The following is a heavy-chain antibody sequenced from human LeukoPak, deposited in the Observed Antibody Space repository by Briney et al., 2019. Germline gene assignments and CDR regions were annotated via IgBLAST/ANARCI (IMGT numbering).Heavy chain of an antibody. CDR2: IYYSGST. V-gene: IGHV4-39*07. CDR3: ARALSSYDPRYNDY. J-gene: IGHJ4*02. D-gene: IGHD3-16*02. Sequence: PSETPSLTCTVSGGSISSSSYYWGWIRQPPGKGLEWIGSIYYSGSTYYNPSLKSRVTISVDTSKNQFSLKLSSVTAADTAVYYCARALSSYDPRYNDYWGQGTLVTVSS. CDR1: GGSISSSSYY.